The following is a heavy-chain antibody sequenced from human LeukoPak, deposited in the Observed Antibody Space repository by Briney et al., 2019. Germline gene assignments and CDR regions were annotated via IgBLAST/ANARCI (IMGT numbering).Heavy chain of an antibody. Sequence: GGSLRLSCAASGFTFSSYSMNWVRQAPGKGLEWVSYISSSSSTIYYADSVKGRFTISRDNAKNSLYLQMNSLRDEDTAVYYCARDKEVLLFGMTTVTPAFDYWGQGTLVTVSS. CDR1: GFTFSSYS. J-gene: IGHJ4*02. CDR2: ISSSSSTI. CDR3: ARDKEVLLFGMTTVTPAFDY. V-gene: IGHV3-48*02. D-gene: IGHD4-17*01.